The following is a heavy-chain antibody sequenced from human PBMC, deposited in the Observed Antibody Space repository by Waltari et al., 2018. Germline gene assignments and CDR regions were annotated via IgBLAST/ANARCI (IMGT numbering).Heavy chain of an antibody. Sequence: EVQLVESGGGLVKPGGSLRLSCTACGFTFSSYSMHWARQAPGQGLEWVSSISSSSSYIYYADSVKGRFTSSRDNAKNSLYLQMNSLRAEDTAVYYGARGWAYWYFDLWGRGTLVTVSS. D-gene: IGHD6-13*01. V-gene: IGHV3-21*01. CDR1: GFTFSSYS. CDR3: ARGWAYWYFDL. CDR2: ISSSSSYI. J-gene: IGHJ2*01.